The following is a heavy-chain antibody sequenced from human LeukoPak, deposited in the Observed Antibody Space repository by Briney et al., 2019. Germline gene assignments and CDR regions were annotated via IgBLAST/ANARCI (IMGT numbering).Heavy chain of an antibody. Sequence: GASVKVSCKASGGTFSSYAISWVRQAPGQGLEWMGTIIPIFGIANYAQKFQGRVTITADKSTSTAYMELSSLRSEDTAVYYCARDAYCSGGSCLPHAFDYWGQGTLVTVSS. CDR1: GGTFSSYA. CDR3: ARDAYCSGGSCLPHAFDY. D-gene: IGHD2-15*01. CDR2: IIPIFGIA. V-gene: IGHV1-69*04. J-gene: IGHJ4*02.